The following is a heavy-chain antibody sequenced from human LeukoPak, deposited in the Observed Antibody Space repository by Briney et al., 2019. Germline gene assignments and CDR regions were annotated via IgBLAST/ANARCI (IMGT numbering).Heavy chain of an antibody. CDR3: ARDLSGTTTFDY. V-gene: IGHV1-69*01. CDR1: GGTFSSYA. Sequence: GASVKVSCKASGGTFSSYAISWVRQAPGQGLEWMGGIIPIFGTANYAQKFQGRVTITADESTSTAYMELSSLRSEDTAVYYCARDLSGTTTFDYWCQGTLVTVSS. CDR2: IIPIFGTA. J-gene: IGHJ4*02. D-gene: IGHD1-1*01.